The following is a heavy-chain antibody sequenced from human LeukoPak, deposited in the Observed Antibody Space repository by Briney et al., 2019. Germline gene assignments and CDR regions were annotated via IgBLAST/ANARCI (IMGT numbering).Heavy chain of an antibody. D-gene: IGHD3-22*01. CDR1: GGSISGGSYY. CDR2: IYYGVST. CDR3: ARPGYHSYYYDRGGYFDY. V-gene: IGHV4-39*01. J-gene: IGHJ4*02. Sequence: SETLSLTCTVSGGSISGGSYYWGWIRQPPGKGLEWIGNIYYGVSTYYNPSLKSRVTISVDTSKNQFSLKLSSVTAADTAVYYCARPGYHSYYYDRGGYFDYWGQGTLVTVSS.